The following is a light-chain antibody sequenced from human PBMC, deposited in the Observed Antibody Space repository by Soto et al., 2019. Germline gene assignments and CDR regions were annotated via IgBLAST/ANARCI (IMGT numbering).Light chain of an antibody. CDR2: DTN. CDR3: LLSQSGAVV. Sequence: QAVVTQEPSLTVSPGGTVTLTCGSSTGAVTSGHCPNWFQQRPGQAPRTIIYDTNNKHTWTPARFSGPRLGSKAALTLSGAEPEDEADYYCLLSQSGAVVFGGGTKLTVL. J-gene: IGLJ2*01. CDR1: TGAVTSGHC. V-gene: IGLV7-46*01.